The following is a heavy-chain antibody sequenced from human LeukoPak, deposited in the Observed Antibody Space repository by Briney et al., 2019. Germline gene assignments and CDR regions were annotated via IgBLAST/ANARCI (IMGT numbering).Heavy chain of an antibody. Sequence: QPGGSLRLSCAASGFTFSSYGMHWVRQAPGKGLEWVAFIRYDGSNKYYADSVKGRFTISRDNSKNTLYLQMNSLRAEDTAVYYCASLPPVLWFGESYFDYWGQGTLVTVSS. V-gene: IGHV3-30*02. CDR1: GFTFSSYG. D-gene: IGHD3-10*01. CDR3: ASLPPVLWFGESYFDY. CDR2: IRYDGSNK. J-gene: IGHJ4*02.